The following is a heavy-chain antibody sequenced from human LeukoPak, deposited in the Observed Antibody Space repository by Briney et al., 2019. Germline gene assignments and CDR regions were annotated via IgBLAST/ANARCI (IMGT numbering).Heavy chain of an antibody. D-gene: IGHD2-21*02. V-gene: IGHV3-48*02. CDR3: ARDRDWAFDN. Sequence: GGSLRLSCAASGFTFSSYSMNWVRQAPGRGLEWTSYIWDSSRAPYYADSVKGRFTISRDNAKNSLYLQMNSLRDEDTAVYYCARDRDWAFDNWGQGTLVTVSS. CDR2: IWDSSRAP. J-gene: IGHJ4*02. CDR1: GFTFSSYS.